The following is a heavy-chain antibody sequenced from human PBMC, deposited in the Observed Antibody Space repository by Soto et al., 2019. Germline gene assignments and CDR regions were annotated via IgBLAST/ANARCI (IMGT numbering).Heavy chain of an antibody. Sequence: SVKVSCQASGYNFKSYAVTWVRQAPVQGLEWMGWISAYDGKTKFAQRFQGRVSMTTDTSTSTVYMELRSLRSDDTAVYYCAAEDTAMAVYYYYGMDVWGQGTTVTVSS. CDR2: ISAYDGKT. V-gene: IGHV1-18*01. J-gene: IGHJ6*02. CDR3: AAEDTAMAVYYYYGMDV. CDR1: GYNFKSYA. D-gene: IGHD5-18*01.